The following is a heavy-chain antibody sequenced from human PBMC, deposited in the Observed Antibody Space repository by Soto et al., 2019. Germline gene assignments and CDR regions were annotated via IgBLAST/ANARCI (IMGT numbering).Heavy chain of an antibody. CDR3: AREPNYFDY. Sequence: ASVKVSCKASVYTFTSYGISWVRQAPGQGLEWMGWISAYNGNTKYAQKLQGRVTMTTDTSTSTADMELRSLRSDDTAVYYCAREPNYFDYWGQGTLVTVPQ. CDR1: VYTFTSYG. V-gene: IGHV1-18*01. CDR2: ISAYNGNT. J-gene: IGHJ4*02.